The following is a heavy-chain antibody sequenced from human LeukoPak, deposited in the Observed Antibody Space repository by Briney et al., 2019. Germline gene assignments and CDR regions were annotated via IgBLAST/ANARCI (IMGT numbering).Heavy chain of an antibody. Sequence: SQTLSLTCTVSGGSISSGSYYWSWIRQPAGKGLEWIGRIYTSGSTNYNPSLKSRVTISVDTSKNQFSLKLSSVTAADTAVYYCVLGYTEGYCSGGSCYSVDYWGQGTLVTVSS. CDR3: VLGYTEGYCSGGSCYSVDY. D-gene: IGHD2-15*01. J-gene: IGHJ4*02. CDR2: IYTSGST. CDR1: GGSISSGSYY. V-gene: IGHV4-61*02.